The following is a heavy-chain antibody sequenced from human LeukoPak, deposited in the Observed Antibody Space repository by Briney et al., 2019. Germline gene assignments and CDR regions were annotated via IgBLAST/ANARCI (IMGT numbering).Heavy chain of an antibody. CDR1: GFIFSSYG. D-gene: IGHD4/OR15-4a*01. CDR3: AKVSLNMVNDAFDI. J-gene: IGHJ3*02. CDR2: IRYDRSRK. V-gene: IGHV3-30*02. Sequence: GGSLRLSCAASGFIFSSYGMHWLRQAPDKGLEWVAFIRYDRSRKYYAHSVKGRFTISRDNSKNTLYLQMHGLRAEDTAMYYCAKVSLNMVNDAFDIWGKGTMVSVSS.